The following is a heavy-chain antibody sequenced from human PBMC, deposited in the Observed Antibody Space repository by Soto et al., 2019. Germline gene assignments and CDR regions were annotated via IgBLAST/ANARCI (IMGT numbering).Heavy chain of an antibody. J-gene: IGHJ3*02. V-gene: IGHV1-8*01. Sequence: QVQLVQSGAEVKKPGASVKVSCKASGYTFTSYDINWVRQATGQGLEWMGWMNPNNGNTGYAQKFQGRVTMTRNTSISTAYMELSSLRSEDTAVYYCARDLGCSSTSCSTDAFDIWGQGTMVTVSS. CDR3: ARDLGCSSTSCSTDAFDI. CDR2: MNPNNGNT. D-gene: IGHD2-2*01. CDR1: GYTFTSYD.